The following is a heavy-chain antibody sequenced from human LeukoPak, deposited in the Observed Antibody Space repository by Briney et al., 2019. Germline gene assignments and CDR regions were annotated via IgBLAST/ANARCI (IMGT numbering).Heavy chain of an antibody. CDR2: INPNSGGT. Sequence: ASVKVSCKASGYTFTGYYMHWVRQAPGQGLEWMGWINPNSGGTNYAQKFQGRVTMTRDTSISTAYMELSRLRSDDTAVYYCARARLRLGELSLFAYWGQGTLVTVSS. CDR1: GYTFTGYY. J-gene: IGHJ4*02. D-gene: IGHD3-16*02. V-gene: IGHV1-2*02. CDR3: ARARLRLGELSLFAY.